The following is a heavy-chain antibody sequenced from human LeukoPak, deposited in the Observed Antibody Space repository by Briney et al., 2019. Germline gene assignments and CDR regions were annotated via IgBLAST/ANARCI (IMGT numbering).Heavy chain of an antibody. Sequence: GGSLRLSCAASGFTFSSYWMHWVRQAPGKGLEWVSSINSYSSYIYYADSVKGRFTISRDNAKNSLYLQMNSLRAEDTAVYYCARGPTMKMDVWGKGTTVTVSS. CDR2: INSYSSYI. J-gene: IGHJ6*04. CDR3: ARGPTMKMDV. V-gene: IGHV3-21*01. CDR1: GFTFSSYW. D-gene: IGHD3-22*01.